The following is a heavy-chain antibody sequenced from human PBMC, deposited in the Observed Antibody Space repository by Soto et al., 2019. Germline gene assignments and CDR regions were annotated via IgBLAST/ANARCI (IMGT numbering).Heavy chain of an antibody. Sequence: QVQLVESGGGVVQPGRSLRLSCAASGFTFSSYAMHWVRQAPGKGLEWVAVISYDGSNKYYADSVKGRFTISRDNSKNTLYLQMNSLRAEDTAVYYCARDGIFGVAMSDSHFDYWGQGTLVTVSS. V-gene: IGHV3-30-3*01. CDR2: ISYDGSNK. D-gene: IGHD3-3*01. CDR1: GFTFSSYA. CDR3: ARDGIFGVAMSDSHFDY. J-gene: IGHJ4*02.